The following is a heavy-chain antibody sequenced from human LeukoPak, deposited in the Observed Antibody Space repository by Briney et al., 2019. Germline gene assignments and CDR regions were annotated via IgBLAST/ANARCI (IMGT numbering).Heavy chain of an antibody. V-gene: IGHV3-23*01. D-gene: IGHD3-22*01. CDR2: ISGSGGST. J-gene: IGHJ4*02. CDR3: ARELLEGITMMF. Sequence: GGSLRLSCAASGFTFSSYAMSWVRQAPGKGLEWVSAISGSGGSTYYADSVKGRFTISRDNAKNSLYLQMNSLRAEDTAVYYCARELLEGITMMFWGQGTLVTVSS. CDR1: GFTFSSYA.